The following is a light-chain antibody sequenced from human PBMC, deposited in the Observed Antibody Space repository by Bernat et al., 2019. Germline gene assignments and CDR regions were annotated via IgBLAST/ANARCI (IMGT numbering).Light chain of an antibody. J-gene: IGKJ4*01. CDR1: QDISNY. V-gene: IGKV1-33*01. CDR2: DAS. CDR3: QHFDNLPT. Sequence: DIQMTQSPSSLSASVGDRVTITCQASQDISNYLNCYQQKPGKAPKFLIYDASNLATGVPSRFSGSGSGTDFTFTISSLQPEDIATYSCQHFDNLPTFGGGTKVEIK.